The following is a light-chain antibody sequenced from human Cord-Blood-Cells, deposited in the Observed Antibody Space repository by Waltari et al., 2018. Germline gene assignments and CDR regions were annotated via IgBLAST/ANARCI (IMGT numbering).Light chain of an antibody. CDR1: SPRRHD. Sequence: SSELTQDPAVSVALGQTVRTTCPGDSPRRHDASWYQQKPGQAPVLVIYGKNNRPSGIPDRFSGSSSGNTASLTITGAQAEDEADYYCNSRDSSGNHLVFGGGTKLTVL. V-gene: IGLV3-19*01. CDR3: NSRDSSGNHLV. CDR2: GKN. J-gene: IGLJ3*02.